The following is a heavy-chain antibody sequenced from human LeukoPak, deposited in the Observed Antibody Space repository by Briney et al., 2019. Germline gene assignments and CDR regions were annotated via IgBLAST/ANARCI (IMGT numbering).Heavy chain of an antibody. D-gene: IGHD6-19*01. V-gene: IGHV3-48*01. J-gene: IGHJ4*02. CDR2: ISSSSITI. Sequence: PGGSLRLSCAASGFTFSSYSMNWVRQAPGKGLEWVSYISSSSITIFYADSVKGRFTISRDNGKNSLYLQMNSLRAEDTAVYYCASERQWLVQDYWGQGTLVTVSS. CDR3: ASERQWLVQDY. CDR1: GFTFSSYS.